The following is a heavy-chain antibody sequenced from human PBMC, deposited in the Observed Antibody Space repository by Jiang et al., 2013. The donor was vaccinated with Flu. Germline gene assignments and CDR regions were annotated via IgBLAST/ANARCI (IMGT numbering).Heavy chain of an antibody. D-gene: IGHD2/OR15-2a*01. V-gene: IGHV4-59*08. Sequence: GSGLVKPSETLSLTCTVSGDSISSYYWNWIRQPPGKGLEWIGYFYFSGSTNYNPSLKSRVTISVDTSKNQFSLKLGSVTAADTAVYYCARAYLYYFDYWGQGTLVTVSS. J-gene: IGHJ4*02. CDR3: ARAYLYYFDY. CDR1: GDSISSYY. CDR2: FYFSGST.